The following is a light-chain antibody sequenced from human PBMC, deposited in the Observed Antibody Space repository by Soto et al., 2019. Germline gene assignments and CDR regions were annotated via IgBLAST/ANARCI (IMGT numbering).Light chain of an antibody. CDR3: SSYTSSSTLVL. J-gene: IGLJ2*01. CDR2: DVT. CDR1: SSDVGGYNF. Sequence: QSALTEPASVYGSPGQSITIPCTGTSSDVGGYNFVSWYQQYPGKAPKLMIYDVTNRPSGVSNRFSASKSGNTASLTISGLQAEDEANYYCSSYTSSSTLVLFGGGTKLTVL. V-gene: IGLV2-14*01.